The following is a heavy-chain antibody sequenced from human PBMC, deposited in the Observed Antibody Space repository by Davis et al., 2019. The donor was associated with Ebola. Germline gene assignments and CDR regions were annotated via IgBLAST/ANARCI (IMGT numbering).Heavy chain of an antibody. J-gene: IGHJ4*02. CDR1: SGSISSGDFY. Sequence: PSETLSLTCTVSSGSISSGDFYWTWIRQPPGKGLEWIGYIYHSGATYYNPSLKSRVAISVDTSKNQFSLRLTSVTAADAAVYYCARGTWNQFFDYWGQGTLVTVSS. CDR3: ARGTWNQFFDY. D-gene: IGHD1-1*01. V-gene: IGHV4-30-4*01. CDR2: IYHSGAT.